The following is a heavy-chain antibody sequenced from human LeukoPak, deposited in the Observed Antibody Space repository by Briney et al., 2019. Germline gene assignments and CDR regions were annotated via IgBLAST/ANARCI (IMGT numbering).Heavy chain of an antibody. D-gene: IGHD6-13*01. CDR3: ASPKSVYSSSWQNPSYGMDV. J-gene: IGHJ6*02. CDR2: IIPIFGTA. CDR1: GGTFSSYA. Sequence: GSSVKVSCKASGGTFSSYAISWVRQAPGQGLEWMGGIIPIFGTANYAQKFPGRVTITADESTSTAYMELSSLRSEDTAVYYCASPKSVYSSSWQNPSYGMDVWGQGTTVTVSS. V-gene: IGHV1-69*01.